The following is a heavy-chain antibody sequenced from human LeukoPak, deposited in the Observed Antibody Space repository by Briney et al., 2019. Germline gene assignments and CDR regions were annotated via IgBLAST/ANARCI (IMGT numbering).Heavy chain of an antibody. V-gene: IGHV1-18*01. CDR3: ARSSLAVAGSVFDY. CDR1: GYTFTSYG. CDR2: ISTYNGNT. D-gene: IGHD6-19*01. Sequence: ASVKVSCKASGYTFTSYGISWVRQAPGQGLEWMGWISTYNGNTHYAQKLQGRVTMTTDTSTSTAYMELRSLRSDDAAVYYCARSSLAVAGSVFDYWGQGTLVTVSS. J-gene: IGHJ4*02.